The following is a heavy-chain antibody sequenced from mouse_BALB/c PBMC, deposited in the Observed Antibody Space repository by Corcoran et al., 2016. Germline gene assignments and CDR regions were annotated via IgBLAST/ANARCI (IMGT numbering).Heavy chain of an antibody. CDR3: ASPYYDYDGYHMDY. CDR1: GYTFTNYG. V-gene: IGHV9-3-1*01. J-gene: IGHJ4*01. D-gene: IGHD2-4*01. Sequence: QIQLVQSGPELKKPGETVKISCKASGYTFTNYGMNWVKQAPGKGLKWMGWINTYTGEPTFADDFKGRFAFSLETSASTAYLQINNLKNEDTATYFCASPYYDYDGYHMDYWGQGTSVTVSS. CDR2: INTYTGEP.